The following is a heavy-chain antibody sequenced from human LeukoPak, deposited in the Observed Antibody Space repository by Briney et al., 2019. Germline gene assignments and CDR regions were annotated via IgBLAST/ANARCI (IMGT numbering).Heavy chain of an antibody. CDR2: VSWNSGSI. Sequence: GGSLRLSCAASGFTFDDYAMHWVRQGPGKGLEWVSGVSWNSGSIGYADSVKGRFTISRDNAKNSVYLQMNSLRAEDTAFYYCAKQTSVTKDFDYWGQGTLVTVSS. CDR1: GFTFDDYA. CDR3: AKQTSVTKDFDY. V-gene: IGHV3-9*01. J-gene: IGHJ4*02. D-gene: IGHD4-17*01.